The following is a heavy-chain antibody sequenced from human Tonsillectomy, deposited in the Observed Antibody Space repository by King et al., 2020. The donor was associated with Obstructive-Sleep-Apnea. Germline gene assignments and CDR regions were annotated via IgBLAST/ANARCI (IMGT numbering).Heavy chain of an antibody. Sequence: VQLQESGPGVVKPSETLSLTCSVSGDSISSYYWNWIRQPPGKGLEWIGYIHYSGSTNYNPSLKSRVTISVDTSKNQFSLKLRSVTAADTAVYYCARMPSRNGYSSSQFDYWGQGTLVTVSS. D-gene: IGHD6-13*01. J-gene: IGHJ4*02. CDR3: ARMPSRNGYSSSQFDY. V-gene: IGHV4-59*01. CDR2: IHYSGST. CDR1: GDSISSYY.